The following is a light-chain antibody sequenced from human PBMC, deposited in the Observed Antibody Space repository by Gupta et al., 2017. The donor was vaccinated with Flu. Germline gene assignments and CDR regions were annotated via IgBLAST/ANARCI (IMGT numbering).Light chain of an antibody. CDR3: QQSYSTIT. CDR2: AAS. CDR1: QSISSY. Sequence: SVGDRVTITCRASQSISSYLNWYQQKPGKAPKLLIYAASRLQSGVPSRFSVSGSGTDFTLTSSSLQHEDFATYYWQQSYSTITFGQGTRLDIK. V-gene: IGKV1-39*01. J-gene: IGKJ5*01.